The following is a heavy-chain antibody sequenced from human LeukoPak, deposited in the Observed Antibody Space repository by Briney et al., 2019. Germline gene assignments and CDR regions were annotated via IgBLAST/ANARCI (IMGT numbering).Heavy chain of an antibody. CDR2: INKDGSDK. CDR1: GFTFNMYW. J-gene: IGHJ4*02. CDR3: ARDAGYGGNSDY. Sequence: GGSLRLSCAASGFTFNMYWMTWVRQAPGKGLESVAYINKDGSDKYYVDSVKGRFAVSRDNAKNSLYLQMNSLRAEDTAVYYCARDAGYGGNSDYWGQGTLVTVSS. D-gene: IGHD4-23*01. V-gene: IGHV3-7*01.